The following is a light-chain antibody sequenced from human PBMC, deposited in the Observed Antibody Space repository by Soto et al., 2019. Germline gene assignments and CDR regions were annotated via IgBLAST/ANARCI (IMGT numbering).Light chain of an antibody. CDR3: QQSYSTPPAT. CDR1: QSISSY. Sequence: DIQMTQSPSSLSASVGDRVTITCRASQSISSYLNWYQQKPGKAPKLLIYAASSLQSGVPSRFSGSGSGTDFTLTISSLQPEDFATYYCQQSYSTPPATFGPGTTVDIK. V-gene: IGKV1-39*01. J-gene: IGKJ3*01. CDR2: AAS.